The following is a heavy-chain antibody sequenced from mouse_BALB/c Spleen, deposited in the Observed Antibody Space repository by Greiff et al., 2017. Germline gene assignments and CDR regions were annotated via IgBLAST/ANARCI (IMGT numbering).Heavy chain of an antibody. CDR2: IYPGDGDT. CDR1: GYAFSSYW. CDR3: ARSGGGSSYRAMDY. D-gene: IGHD1-1*01. J-gene: IGHJ4*01. V-gene: IGHV1-80*01. Sequence: QVQLQQSGAELVRPGSSVKISCKASGYAFSSYWMNWVKQRPGQGLEWIGQIYPGDGDTNYNGKFKGKATLTADKSSSTAYMQLSSLTSEDSAVYFCARSGGGSSYRAMDYWGQGTSVTVSS.